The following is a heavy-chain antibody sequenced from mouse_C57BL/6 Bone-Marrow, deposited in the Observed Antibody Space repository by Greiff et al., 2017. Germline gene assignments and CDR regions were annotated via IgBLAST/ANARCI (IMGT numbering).Heavy chain of an antibody. J-gene: IGHJ1*03. Sequence: QVQLQQPGAELVMPGASVKLSCKASGYTFTSYWMNWVKQRPGQGLEWLGELDPSDSYTNYNQKFKGTSTLTVDQSSSTAYMQLSSLTSEDSACYYCASSTTVGVGGTGTTVTVSS. V-gene: IGHV1-69*01. CDR2: LDPSDSYT. CDR3: ASSTTVGV. CDR1: GYTFTSYW. D-gene: IGHD1-1*01.